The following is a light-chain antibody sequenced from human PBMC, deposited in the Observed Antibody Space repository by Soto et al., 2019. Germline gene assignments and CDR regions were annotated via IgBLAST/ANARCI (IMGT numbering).Light chain of an antibody. V-gene: IGKV1-5*03. CDR1: ETINYY. CDR3: QQYSSYWT. J-gene: IGKJ1*01. CDR2: TSS. Sequence: IQLSQSPSSLSAAVGDRVTISFRKSETINYYVNWYQHSPGRATKLLIFTSSSLASGVPSRCSGSGSGTEFPLTISRLQPDDFATYYCQQYSSYWTFAQGTKVDIK.